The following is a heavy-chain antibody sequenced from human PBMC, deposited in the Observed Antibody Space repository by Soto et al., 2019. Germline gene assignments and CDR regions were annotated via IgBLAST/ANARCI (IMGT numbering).Heavy chain of an antibody. CDR3: ARLKNDYYGSGSYYYYYYGMDG. V-gene: IGHV5-51*01. J-gene: IGHJ6*02. Sequence: GESLKISCKGSGYSFTSYWIGWVRQMPGKGLEWMGIIYPGDSDTRYSPSFQGQVTISADKSISTAYLQWSSLKASDTAMYYCARLKNDYYGSGSYYYYYYGMDGWGQGTTVTVSS. D-gene: IGHD3-10*01. CDR2: IYPGDSDT. CDR1: GYSFTSYW.